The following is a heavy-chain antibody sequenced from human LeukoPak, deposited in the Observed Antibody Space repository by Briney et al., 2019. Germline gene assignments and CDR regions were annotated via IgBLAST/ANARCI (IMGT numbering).Heavy chain of an antibody. CDR3: AREGDYGDYIQWFDP. J-gene: IGHJ5*02. CDR2: ISSSSSYI. Sequence: GGSLRLSCAASGFTFSSYSMNWVRQAPGKGLEWVSSISSSSSYIYYADTVKGRFTISRDNAKNSLYLQMSSLRAEDTAVYYCAREGDYGDYIQWFDPWGQGTLVTVSS. D-gene: IGHD4-17*01. CDR1: GFTFSSYS. V-gene: IGHV3-21*01.